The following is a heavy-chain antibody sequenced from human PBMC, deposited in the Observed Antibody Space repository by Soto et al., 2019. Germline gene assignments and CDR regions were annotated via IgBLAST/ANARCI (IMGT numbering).Heavy chain of an antibody. D-gene: IGHD2-21*01. V-gene: IGHV3-23*01. CDR1: GFTFSSYA. CDR3: AKGVEGYDYYGMDV. CDR2: ISGSGGST. Sequence: PGGSLRLSCAASGFTFSSYAMSWVRQAPGKGLEWVSAISGSGGSTYYADSVKGRFTISRDNSKNTLYLQMNSLRAEDTAAYYCAKGVEGYDYYGMDVWGQGTTVTVSS. J-gene: IGHJ6*02.